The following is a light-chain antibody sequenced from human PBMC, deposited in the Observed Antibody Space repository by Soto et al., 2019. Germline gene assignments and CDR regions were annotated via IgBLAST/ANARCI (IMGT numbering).Light chain of an antibody. CDR2: EVS. J-gene: IGLJ2*01. Sequence: QSALTQPPSASGSPGQSVTISCTGTSSDVGGYNYVSWYQQHPGKAPKLMIYEVSKRPSGVPDRFSGSKSGNTASLTVSGLQAEDEADYYCRSYAGSTIPFGGGTKLTVL. V-gene: IGLV2-8*01. CDR3: RSYAGSTIP. CDR1: SSDVGGYNY.